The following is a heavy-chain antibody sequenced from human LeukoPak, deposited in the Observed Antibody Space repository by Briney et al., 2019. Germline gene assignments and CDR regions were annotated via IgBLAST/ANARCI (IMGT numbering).Heavy chain of an antibody. D-gene: IGHD3-10*01. CDR3: ARGRAQSGWFGGRRLHNPGWFDP. CDR1: GGSFSGYY. CDR2: INHSGST. Sequence: SETLSLTCAVYGGSFSGYYWSWICQPPGKGLEWIGEINHSGSTNYNPSLKSRVTISVDTSKNQFSLKLSSVTAADTAVYYCARGRAQSGWFGGRRLHNPGWFDPWGQGTLVTVSS. V-gene: IGHV4-34*01. J-gene: IGHJ5*02.